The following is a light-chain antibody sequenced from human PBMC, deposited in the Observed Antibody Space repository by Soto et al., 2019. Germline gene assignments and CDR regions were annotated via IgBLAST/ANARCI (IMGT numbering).Light chain of an antibody. CDR1: QSVSSNN. Sequence: EIVLTQSPGTLSLSPGERATLSCRASQSVSSNNLAWYQQRPGQAPRVVIYGASTRATGIPERFSGSGSGTDFTLTISRLEPEDFAVYYCQQYGSSPETFGQGTKVDIK. J-gene: IGKJ1*01. V-gene: IGKV3-20*01. CDR3: QQYGSSPET. CDR2: GAS.